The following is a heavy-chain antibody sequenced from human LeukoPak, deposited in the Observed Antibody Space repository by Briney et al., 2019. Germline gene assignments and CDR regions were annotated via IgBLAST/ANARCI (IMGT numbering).Heavy chain of an antibody. CDR3: ARGDYYDSRDAFDI. D-gene: IGHD3-22*01. J-gene: IGHJ3*02. CDR1: GGSFSGYY. V-gene: IGHV4-59*01. Sequence: SETLSLTCAVYGGSFSGYYWSWIRQPPGKGLEWIGYIYYSGSTNYNPSLKSRVTISVDTSKNQFSLKLSSVTAADTAVYYCARGDYYDSRDAFDIWGQGTMVTVSS. CDR2: IYYSGST.